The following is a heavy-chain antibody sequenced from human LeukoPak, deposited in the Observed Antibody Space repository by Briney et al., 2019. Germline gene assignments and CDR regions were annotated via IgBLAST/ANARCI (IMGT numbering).Heavy chain of an antibody. CDR1: GFTFSDYY. CDR2: ISRSGSYT. J-gene: IGHJ4*02. Sequence: GGSLRLSCAASGFTFSDYYMSWIRQAPGKGLEWVSYISRSGSYTNYADSVKGRFTISRDNAKNSLYLQMNSLRAEDTAVYYCARSSGQLPNGLFFDSWGQGTLVTVSS. V-gene: IGHV3-11*06. CDR3: ARSSGQLPNGLFFDS. D-gene: IGHD2-2*01.